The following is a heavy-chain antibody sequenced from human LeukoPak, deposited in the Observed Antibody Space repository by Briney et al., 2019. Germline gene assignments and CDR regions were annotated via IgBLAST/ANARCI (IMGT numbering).Heavy chain of an antibody. Sequence: GGSLRLSCAASGFTFSSYAMSWVRQAPGKGLEWVSAISGSGGSTYYADSVKGRFTISRDNAKNSLYLQMNSLRAEDTAVYYCARVRFLDPGAWVTDAFDIWGQGTMVTVSS. J-gene: IGHJ3*02. D-gene: IGHD3-3*01. CDR2: ISGSGGST. V-gene: IGHV3-23*01. CDR1: GFTFSSYA. CDR3: ARVRFLDPGAWVTDAFDI.